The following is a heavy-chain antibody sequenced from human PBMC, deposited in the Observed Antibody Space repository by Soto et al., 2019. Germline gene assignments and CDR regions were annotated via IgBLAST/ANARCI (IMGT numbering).Heavy chain of an antibody. CDR1: GGSITNYY. CDR2: INYDGYS. CDR3: ARHGFGPLHGLVDV. D-gene: IGHD3-10*01. J-gene: IGHJ6*02. Sequence: QVQLQESGPGLVKPSETLYLTCTVSGGSITNYYCSWFRQPPGKGLEWIGYINYDGYSAYNLSLKRRVTLSMDASKTQFSLKLESVTATDTAVYYCARHGFGPLHGLVDVWGPGTTVIVSS. V-gene: IGHV4-59*08.